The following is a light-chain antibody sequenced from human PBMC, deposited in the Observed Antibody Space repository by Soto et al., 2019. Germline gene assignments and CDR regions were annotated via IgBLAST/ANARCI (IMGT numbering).Light chain of an antibody. J-gene: IGKJ2*01. CDR3: QQYYTTPYT. V-gene: IGKV4-1*01. Sequence: DIVMTQSPDSLAVSLGERATIYCRSSQTVLYSSNNKNHLAWYQQKPGQPPKLLIYWASTRESGVPDRFSGSGSGTDFTLTISSLQAEDVAVYYCQQYYTTPYTFGQGTKLEI. CDR2: WAS. CDR1: QTVLYSSNNKNH.